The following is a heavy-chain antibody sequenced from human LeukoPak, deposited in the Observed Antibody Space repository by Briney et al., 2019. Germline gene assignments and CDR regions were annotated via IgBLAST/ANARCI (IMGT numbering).Heavy chain of an antibody. V-gene: IGHV4-34*01. CDR3: ASGVRAFDI. CDR1: GGSFSGYY. Sequence: SETLSLTCAVYGGSFSGYYWSWIRQPPRKGLEWIGEINHSGSTNYNPSLKSRVTISVDTSKNQFSLKLSSVTAADTAVYYCASGVRAFDIWGQGTMVTVSS. CDR2: INHSGST. J-gene: IGHJ3*02.